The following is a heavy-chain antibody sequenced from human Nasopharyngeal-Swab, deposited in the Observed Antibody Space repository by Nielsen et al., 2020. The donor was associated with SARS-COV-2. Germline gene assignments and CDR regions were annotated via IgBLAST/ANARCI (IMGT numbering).Heavy chain of an antibody. V-gene: IGHV3-9*03. CDR2: ISWNSANI. D-gene: IGHD3-10*01. Sequence: WIRQPPGKGLEWTSGISWNSANIGYADSVKGRFTISRDNAKNSLHLQMNSLRAEDMAVYYCAKSTGNYYYYYGVEVWGQGTTVTVSS. J-gene: IGHJ6*02. CDR3: AKSTGNYYYYYGVEV.